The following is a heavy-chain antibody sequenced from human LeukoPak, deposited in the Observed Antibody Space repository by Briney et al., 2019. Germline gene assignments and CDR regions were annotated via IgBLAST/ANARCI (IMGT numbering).Heavy chain of an antibody. Sequence: GASVKVSCKASGYTFTSYGISWVRQAPGQGLEWVGWISAYNGNTNYAQKLQGRVTMTTDTSTSTAYMELRSLRSDDTAVYYCARDLKRGYSSGRYSWGTGSSNDYWGQGTLVTVSS. J-gene: IGHJ4*02. CDR2: ISAYNGNT. V-gene: IGHV1-18*01. CDR1: GYTFTSYG. D-gene: IGHD6-19*01. CDR3: ARDLKRGYSSGRYSWGTGSSNDY.